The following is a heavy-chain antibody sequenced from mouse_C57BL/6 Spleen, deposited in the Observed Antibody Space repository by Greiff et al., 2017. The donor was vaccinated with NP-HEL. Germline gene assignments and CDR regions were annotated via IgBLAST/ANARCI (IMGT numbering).Heavy chain of an antibody. V-gene: IGHV1-55*01. CDR1: GYTFTSYW. CDR3: ARSTLMDY. J-gene: IGHJ4*01. CDR2: IYPGSGST. Sequence: QVQLKQPGAELVKPGASVKMSCKASGYTFTSYWITWVKQRPGQGLEWIGDIYPGSGSTNYNEKFKSKATLTVDTTSSTAYMQLSSLTSENSAGYYCARSTLMDYWGQGTSVTVAS.